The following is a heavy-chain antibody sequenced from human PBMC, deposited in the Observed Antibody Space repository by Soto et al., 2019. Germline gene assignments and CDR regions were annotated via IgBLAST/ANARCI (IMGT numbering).Heavy chain of an antibody. CDR3: ARDQSSSPYGMDV. J-gene: IGHJ6*02. CDR2: ISYDGSNK. CDR1: GFTFSSYA. Sequence: QVQLVESGGGVVQPGRSLRLSCAASGFTFSSYAMHWVRQAPGKGLEWVAVISYDGSNKYYADSVKGRFTISRDNSKNTLYLQMNSLRAEDTAVYYGARDQSSSPYGMDVWGQGTTVTVSS. V-gene: IGHV3-30-3*01. D-gene: IGHD6-6*01.